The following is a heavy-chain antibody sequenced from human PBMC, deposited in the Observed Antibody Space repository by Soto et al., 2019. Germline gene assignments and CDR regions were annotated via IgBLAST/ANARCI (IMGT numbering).Heavy chain of an antibody. D-gene: IGHD6-13*01. CDR1: GGAINSTVYY. Sequence: SETLSLTCTVSGGAINSTVYYWGWIRQPPGKGLEWIGSSNYGGSTYYSPSLQSRVTISLDTAKNHFSLNLRSVTAADTAVYYCARHGAYSTSVYYYYGMDVWGQGTTVTVSS. V-gene: IGHV4-39*01. J-gene: IGHJ6*02. CDR2: SNYGGST. CDR3: ARHGAYSTSVYYYYGMDV.